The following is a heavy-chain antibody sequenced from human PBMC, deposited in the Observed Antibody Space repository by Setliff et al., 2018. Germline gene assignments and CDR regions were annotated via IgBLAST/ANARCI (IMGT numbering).Heavy chain of an antibody. CDR3: TKGRGEMDS. D-gene: IGHD3-10*01. V-gene: IGHV4-38-2*01. Sequence: SETLSLTCAVSGYSISSGYCWGWIRQPPGKGLEWIGSIYHSGSTYYNPSLKSRVTISVDTSKNQFSLKLSSVTAADTAVYYCTKGRGEMDSWGQGILVTVSS. CDR1: GYSISSGYC. CDR2: IYHSGST. J-gene: IGHJ4*02.